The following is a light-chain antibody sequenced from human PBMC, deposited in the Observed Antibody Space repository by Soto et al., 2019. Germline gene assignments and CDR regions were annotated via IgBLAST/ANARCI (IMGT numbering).Light chain of an antibody. Sequence: DIKMTPSPSTLSGSVGDRVTITCRASQTISSWLAWYQQKPGKAPNLLIYKESTLKSGVPSRFSGSGSGTEFNLTISCLQPDDFATYYCQHYDSYSGAFGQGAKGELK. V-gene: IGKV1-5*03. CDR1: QTISSW. CDR2: KES. J-gene: IGKJ1*01. CDR3: QHYDSYSGA.